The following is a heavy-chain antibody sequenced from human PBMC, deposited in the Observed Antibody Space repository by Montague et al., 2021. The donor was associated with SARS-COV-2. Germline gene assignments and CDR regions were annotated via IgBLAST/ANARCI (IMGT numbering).Heavy chain of an antibody. V-gene: IGHV2-5*02. CDR3: AHSGMITFGGIIVKAFDWFDP. Sequence: PALVKPTQTLTLTCTFSGFSLSTSGVGVGWIRQPPGKALEWLALIYWDDDKRYSPSLKSRLTITKDTSKIQVVLTLTNMDPVDTATYYCAHSGMITFGGIIVKAFDWFDPWGQGTLVTVSS. CDR2: IYWDDDK. CDR1: GFSLSTSGVG. D-gene: IGHD3-16*02. J-gene: IGHJ5*02.